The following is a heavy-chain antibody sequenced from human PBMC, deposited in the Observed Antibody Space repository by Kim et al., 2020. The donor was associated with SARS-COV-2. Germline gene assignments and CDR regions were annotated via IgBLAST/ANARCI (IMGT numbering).Heavy chain of an antibody. CDR3: ARVRGSSSSGPLDY. V-gene: IGHV1-69*01. Sequence: EQKFQGRVTITADESTSTAYMELSSLRSEDTAVYYCARVRGSSSSGPLDYWGQGTLVTVSS. D-gene: IGHD6-13*01. J-gene: IGHJ4*02.